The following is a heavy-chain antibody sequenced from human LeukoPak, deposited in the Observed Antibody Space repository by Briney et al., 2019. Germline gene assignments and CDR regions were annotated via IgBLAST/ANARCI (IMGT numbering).Heavy chain of an antibody. D-gene: IGHD6-13*01. Sequence: SETLSLTCTVSGGSISSDYWSWIRQPPGKALEWIGYIYYSGTTNCNPSLKSRVTISVDTSKNQFSLKLSSVTAADTAVYYCARDRRSPDAFDIWGQGTMVTVSS. CDR3: ARDRRSPDAFDI. CDR2: IYYSGTT. J-gene: IGHJ3*02. V-gene: IGHV4-59*01. CDR1: GGSISSDY.